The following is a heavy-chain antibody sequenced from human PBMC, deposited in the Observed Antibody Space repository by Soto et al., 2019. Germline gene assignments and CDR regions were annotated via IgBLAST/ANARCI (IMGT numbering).Heavy chain of an antibody. CDR2: IYKSATT. D-gene: IGHD7-27*01. Sequence: SETLSLTCSVSGDSISNLDYFWAWIRQPPGQALEYIGYIYKSATTYYNPSFESRVAISVDTSKSQFSLNVTSVAAADTAVYFCARGRYCLTGRCFPNWFDSWGQGALVTVSS. CDR1: GDSISNLDYF. CDR3: ARGRYCLTGRCFPNWFDS. J-gene: IGHJ5*01. V-gene: IGHV4-30-4*01.